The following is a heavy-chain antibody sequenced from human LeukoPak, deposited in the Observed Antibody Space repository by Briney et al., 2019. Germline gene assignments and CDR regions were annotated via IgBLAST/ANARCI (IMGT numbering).Heavy chain of an antibody. CDR2: MNPNSGNT. D-gene: IGHD6-13*01. V-gene: IGHV1-8*01. CDR3: ARAIDSSSRGNWFDP. Sequence: ASVKVSCKASGYTLTSYDINWVRQATGQGLEWMGWMNPNSGNTGYAQKFQGRVTMTRNTSISTAYMELSSLRSEDTAVYYCARAIDSSSRGNWFDPWGQGTLVTVSS. CDR1: GYTLTSYD. J-gene: IGHJ5*02.